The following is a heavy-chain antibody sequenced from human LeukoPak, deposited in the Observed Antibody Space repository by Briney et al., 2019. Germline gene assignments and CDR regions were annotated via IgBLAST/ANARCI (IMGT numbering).Heavy chain of an antibody. CDR1: GFTFSSYS. J-gene: IGHJ4*02. V-gene: IGHV3-7*01. Sequence: GGSLRLSCEASGFTFSSYSMNWVRQAPGKGLEWVANIKQDGSEKYYVDSVKGRFTISRDNAKNSLYLQMNSLRAEDTAVYYCARRNFGVLNDYWGQGTLVTVSS. CDR3: ARRNFGVLNDY. CDR2: IKQDGSEK. D-gene: IGHD3-3*01.